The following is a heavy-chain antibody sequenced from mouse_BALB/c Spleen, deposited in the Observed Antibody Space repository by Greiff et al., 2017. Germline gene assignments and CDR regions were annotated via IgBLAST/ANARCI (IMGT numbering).Heavy chain of an antibody. CDR2: ISYSGST. CDR3: ARRATTATRAMDY. V-gene: IGHV3-2*02. D-gene: IGHD1-2*01. J-gene: IGHJ4*01. CDR1: GYSITSDYA. Sequence: DVKLQESGPGLVKPSQSLSLTCTVTGYSITSDYAWNWIRQFPGNKLEWMGYISYSGSTSYNPSLKSRISITRDTSKNQFFLQLNSVTTEDTATYYCARRATTATRAMDYWGQGTSVTVSS.